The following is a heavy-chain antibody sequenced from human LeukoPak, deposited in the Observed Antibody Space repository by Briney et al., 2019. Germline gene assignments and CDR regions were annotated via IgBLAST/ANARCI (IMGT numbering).Heavy chain of an antibody. J-gene: IGHJ4*02. CDR3: AREGLDGYNRYYFDY. V-gene: IGHV4-59*01. D-gene: IGHD5-24*01. CDR1: GGSISSYY. CDR2: IYYSGST. Sequence: SETLSLTCTVSGGSISSYYWSWIRQPPGKGLEWIWYIYYSGSTNFNPSLKSRVTISVDTSKNQFSLKLSSVTAADTAVYYCAREGLDGYNRYYFDYWGQGTLVTVSS.